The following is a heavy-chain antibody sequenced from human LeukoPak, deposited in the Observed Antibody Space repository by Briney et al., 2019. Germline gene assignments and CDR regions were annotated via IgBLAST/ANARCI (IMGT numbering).Heavy chain of an antibody. CDR1: ESSFINYW. D-gene: IGHD5-24*01. CDR3: ARRNRDKSVSLDL. CDR2: IAPSASQT. J-gene: IGHJ2*01. Sequence: GGSLNISCQGSESSFINYWISWVRQMPGRGLEWMGRIAPSASQTNYNPSFRGQLTISVDTSVSTAYLQWNSLKASDTAIYYCARRNRDKSVSLDLWGPGTVVTVSS. V-gene: IGHV5-10-1*01.